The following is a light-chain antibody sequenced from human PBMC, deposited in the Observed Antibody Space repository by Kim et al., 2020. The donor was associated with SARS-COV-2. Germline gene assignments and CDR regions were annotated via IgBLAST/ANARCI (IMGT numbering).Light chain of an antibody. V-gene: IGKV3-20*01. CDR2: GTS. CDR3: QQYSSSLGT. Sequence: PGEGATLSCRASQSVSRIYLAWYQQRLGQAPRLLIYGTSNRATGIPDRFSGSGSGTDFTLTISRLEPEDFAVYYCQQYSSSLGTFGQGTKLEI. J-gene: IGKJ2*02. CDR1: QSVSRIY.